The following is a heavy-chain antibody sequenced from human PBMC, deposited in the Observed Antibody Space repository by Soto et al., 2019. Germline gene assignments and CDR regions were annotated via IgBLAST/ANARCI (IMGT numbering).Heavy chain of an antibody. CDR2: ISGSGGSI. J-gene: IGHJ6*02. Sequence: PGGSLRLSCAASGVTFSTYAMNWVRQAPGNGLEWVSAISGSGGSIHYADSVKGRFTISRDNSKNTLYLQMNSLRDEDTAVYHCVRADSGYAHGYYYYGMDVWGQGTTVTVSS. CDR1: GVTFSTYA. D-gene: IGHD5-12*01. CDR3: VRADSGYAHGYYYYGMDV. V-gene: IGHV3-23*01.